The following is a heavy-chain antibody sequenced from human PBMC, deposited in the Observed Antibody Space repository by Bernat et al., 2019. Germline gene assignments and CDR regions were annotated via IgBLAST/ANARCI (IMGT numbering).Heavy chain of an antibody. V-gene: IGHV3-33*01. CDR2: IWYDGSNK. Sequence: QVQLVESGGGVVQPGRSLRLSCAASGFTFSSYGMHWVRQAPGKGLEWVAVIWYDGSNKYYADSVKGRFTISRDNSKNTLYLQMNSLRAEDTAVYYCARALRSNQRLVPYRTYYYYGMDAWGQGTTVTVSS. CDR3: ARALRSNQRLVPYRTYYYYGMDA. D-gene: IGHD6-13*01. CDR1: GFTFSSYG. J-gene: IGHJ6*02.